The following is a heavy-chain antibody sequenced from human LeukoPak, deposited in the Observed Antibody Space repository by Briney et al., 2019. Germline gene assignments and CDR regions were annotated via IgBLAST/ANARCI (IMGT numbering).Heavy chain of an antibody. D-gene: IGHD3-22*01. Sequence: QAPGQXXEWMGWINPNSGGTNYAQKFQGWVTMTRDTSISTAYMELSRLRSDDTAVYYCARTDYYDSSGYLNYWGQGTLVTVSS. CDR3: ARTDYYDSSGYLNY. V-gene: IGHV1-2*04. J-gene: IGHJ4*02. CDR2: INPNSGGT.